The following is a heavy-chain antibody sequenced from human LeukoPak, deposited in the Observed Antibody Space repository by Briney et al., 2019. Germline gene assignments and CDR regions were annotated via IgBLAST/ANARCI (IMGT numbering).Heavy chain of an antibody. CDR2: INPNSGDT. CDR1: GYTFTGYH. J-gene: IGHJ4*02. D-gene: IGHD6-19*01. CDR3: ARGLYSRGWGGLDS. Sequence: ASVKVSCKASGYTFTGYHMHWVRQAPGQGLEWMGRINPNSGDTNYAQKFQGRVTMTRDTSTSTVYMELSSLRSEDTAVYYCARGLYSRGWGGLDSWGQGTLVTVSS. V-gene: IGHV1-2*06.